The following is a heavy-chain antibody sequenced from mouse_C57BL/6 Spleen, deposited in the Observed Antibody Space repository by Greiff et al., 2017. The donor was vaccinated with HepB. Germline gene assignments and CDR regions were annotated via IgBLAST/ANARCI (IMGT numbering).Heavy chain of an antibody. V-gene: IGHV5-6*01. CDR1: GFTFSSYG. CDR3: ARQGDDGYYIDY. CDR2: ISSGGSYT. D-gene: IGHD2-3*01. J-gene: IGHJ2*01. Sequence: EVHLVESGGDLVKPGGSLKLSCAASGFTFSSYGMSWVRQTPDKRLEWVATISSGGSYTYYPDSVKGRFTISRDNAKNTLYLQMSSLKSEDTAMYYCARQGDDGYYIDYWGQGTTLTVSS.